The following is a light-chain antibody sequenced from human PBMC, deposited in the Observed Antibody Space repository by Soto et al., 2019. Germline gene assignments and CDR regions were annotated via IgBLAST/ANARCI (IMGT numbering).Light chain of an antibody. Sequence: EIVLTQSPATLSLCPGERATLSCRASQNIGRYLAWYQQTPGQVPRLLIYDVSDRANGIPARFSGSGSGTDFTRTISSLEPEDFAVYFCQQRMSWPLTFGGGTKVESK. CDR3: QQRMSWPLT. V-gene: IGKV3-11*01. CDR1: QNIGRY. J-gene: IGKJ4*01. CDR2: DVS.